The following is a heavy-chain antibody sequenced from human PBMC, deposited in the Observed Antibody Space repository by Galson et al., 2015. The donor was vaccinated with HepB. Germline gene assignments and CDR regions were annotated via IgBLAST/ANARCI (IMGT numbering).Heavy chain of an antibody. Sequence: SVKVSCKASGGTFSSYAISWVRQAPGQGLEWMGGIIPIFGTANYAQKFQGRVTITADESTSTAYMELSSLRSEDTAVYYCANRPDYYYGMDVWGQGTTVTVSS. CDR2: IIPIFGTA. V-gene: IGHV1-69*13. J-gene: IGHJ6*02. D-gene: IGHD6-6*01. CDR3: ANRPDYYYGMDV. CDR1: GGTFSSYA.